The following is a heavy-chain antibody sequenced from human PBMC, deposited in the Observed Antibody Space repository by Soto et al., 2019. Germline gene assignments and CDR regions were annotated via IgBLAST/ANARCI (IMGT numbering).Heavy chain of an antibody. D-gene: IGHD3-16*02. V-gene: IGHV1-3*01. CDR3: ARDSYYDYVWGSYRPYYYGMDV. CDR1: GYTFTSYA. CDR2: INAGNGNT. Sequence: GAAVKVSCKASGYTFTSYAMHWVRQAPGQRLEWMGWINAGNGNTKYSQKFQGRVTITRDTSASTAYMELSSLRSEDTAVYYCARDSYYDYVWGSYRPYYYGMDVWGQGTTVTVSS. J-gene: IGHJ6*02.